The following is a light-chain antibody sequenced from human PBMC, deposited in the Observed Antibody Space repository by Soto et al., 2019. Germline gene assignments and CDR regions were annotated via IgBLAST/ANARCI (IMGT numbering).Light chain of an antibody. CDR2: VGTGGIVG. V-gene: IGLV9-49*01. J-gene: IGLJ2*01. CDR1: SGYSNYK. CDR3: GADHGSGSNYVV. Sequence: QLVLTQPPSASASLGASVTLTCTLSSGYSNYKVDWYQQRPGKGPRFVMRVGTGGIVGSKGDGIPDRCSVLGSGLNRYLTIKNIQEEDESDYHCGADHGSGSNYVVFGGGTKLTVL.